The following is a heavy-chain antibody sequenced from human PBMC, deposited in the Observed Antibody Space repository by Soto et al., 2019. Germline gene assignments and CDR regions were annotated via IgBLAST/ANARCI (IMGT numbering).Heavy chain of an antibody. J-gene: IGHJ4*02. Sequence: QPGGSLRLSCAASGFTFSSYGMHWVRQAPGKGLEWVAVIWYDGSNKYYADSVKGRFTISRDNSKNTLYLQMNSLRAEDTAVYYCARGGTHRLSAAGTGYWGQGTLVTVSS. V-gene: IGHV3-33*01. CDR3: ARGGTHRLSAAGTGY. CDR1: GFTFSSYG. D-gene: IGHD6-13*01. CDR2: IWYDGSNK.